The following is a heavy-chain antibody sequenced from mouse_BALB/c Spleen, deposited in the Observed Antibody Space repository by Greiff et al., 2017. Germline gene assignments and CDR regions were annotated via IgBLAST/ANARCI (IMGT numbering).Heavy chain of an antibody. CDR3: ARRYGNYRYFDV. J-gene: IGHJ1*01. V-gene: IGHV5-15*02. D-gene: IGHD2-1*01. CDR1: GFTFSDYG. CDR2: ISNLAYSI. Sequence: EVQGVESGGGLVQPGGSRKLSCAASGFTFSDYGMAWVRQAPGKGPEWVAFISNLAYSIYYADTVTGRFTISRENAKNTLYLEMSSLRSEDTAMYYCARRYGNYRYFDVWGAGTTVTVSS.